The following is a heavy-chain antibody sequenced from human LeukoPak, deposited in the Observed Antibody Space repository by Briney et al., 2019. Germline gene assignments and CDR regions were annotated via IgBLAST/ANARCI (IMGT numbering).Heavy chain of an antibody. J-gene: IGHJ4*02. CDR1: GFTFSNAW. CDR2: IYYSGST. V-gene: IGHV4-38-2*01. CDR3: ARSPYYYGSGSYTD. D-gene: IGHD3-10*01. Sequence: GSLRLSCAASGFTFSNAWMSWVRQAPGKGLEWIGSIYYSGSTYYNPSLKSRVTISVDTSKNQFSLKLSSVTAADTAVYYCARSPYYYGSGSYTDWGQGTLVTVSS.